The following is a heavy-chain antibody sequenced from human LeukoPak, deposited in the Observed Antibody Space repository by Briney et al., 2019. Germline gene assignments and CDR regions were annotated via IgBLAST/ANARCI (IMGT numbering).Heavy chain of an antibody. J-gene: IGHJ4*02. Sequence: GGSLRLSCAASGFTFSSYAMSWVRQAPGKGLEWVPAISGSGGSTYYADSVKGRFTISRDNSKNTLYLQMNSLRAEDTAVYYCAKNVGITMIVVVRFDYWGQGTLVTVSS. CDR3: AKNVGITMIVVVRFDY. D-gene: IGHD3-22*01. CDR1: GFTFSSYA. V-gene: IGHV3-23*01. CDR2: ISGSGGST.